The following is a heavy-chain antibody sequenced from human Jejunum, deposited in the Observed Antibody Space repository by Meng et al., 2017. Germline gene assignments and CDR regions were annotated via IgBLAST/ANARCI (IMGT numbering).Heavy chain of an antibody. CDR1: GASISSSTW. D-gene: IGHD2-2*02. CDR3: ARDSTNTLGSQTYYFDY. Sequence: QVHVRESGPRLVKPSGTLSLTCAVSGASISSSTWWSWVRQPPGKGLEWIGEIYRSGSTYYNPSLKSRVTISVDKSNNQFSLKLSSVTAADTAVYYCARDSTNTLGSQTYYFDYWGQGTLVTVSS. CDR2: IYRSGST. J-gene: IGHJ4*02. V-gene: IGHV4-4*02.